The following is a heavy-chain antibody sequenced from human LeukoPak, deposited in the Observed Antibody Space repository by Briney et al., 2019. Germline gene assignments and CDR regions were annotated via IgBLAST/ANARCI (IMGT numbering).Heavy chain of an antibody. CDR3: ARSSRIAATGPKFDY. V-gene: IGHV6-1*01. CDR2: TYYRSKWHN. D-gene: IGHD6-13*01. J-gene: IGHJ4*02. CDR1: GDSVSSNSAA. Sequence: SQTLSLTCAISGDSVSSNSAAWNWIRQSPSRGLEWLGRTYYRSKWHNDYAVSVKSRVTFNPDTSKNQFSLQLNSVTPEDTAVYYCARSSRIAATGPKFDYWGQGTLVTVSS.